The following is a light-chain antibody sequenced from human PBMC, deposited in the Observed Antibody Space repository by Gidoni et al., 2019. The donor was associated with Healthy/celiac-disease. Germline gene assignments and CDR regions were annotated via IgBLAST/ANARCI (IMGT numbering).Light chain of an antibody. V-gene: IGKV1-17*01. CDR2: AAS. CDR1: QGIRHD. J-gene: IGKJ1*01. CDR3: LQHNSYPWT. Sequence: DRQITQSPSSLSVSVGDRVTMTWRASQGIRHDLGWYQQKPGKAPKRLIYAASSLQSGVPSRFSGSGSGTEFTLTISSLQPEDFATYYCLQHNSYPWTFGQGTKVEIK.